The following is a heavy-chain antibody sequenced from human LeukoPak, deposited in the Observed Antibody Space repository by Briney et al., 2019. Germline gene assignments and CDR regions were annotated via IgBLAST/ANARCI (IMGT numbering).Heavy chain of an antibody. CDR3: AKDLRGGPHNWFDP. Sequence: GGSLRLSCAASGFTFSSYAMRWVRQAPGKGLEWVSAISGSGGSTYYADSGKGRLTISRDKCKNTLYLQMNSLRAEDTAVYYCAKDLRGGPHNWFDPWGQGTLVTVSS. V-gene: IGHV3-23*01. CDR1: GFTFSSYA. J-gene: IGHJ5*02. CDR2: ISGSGGST.